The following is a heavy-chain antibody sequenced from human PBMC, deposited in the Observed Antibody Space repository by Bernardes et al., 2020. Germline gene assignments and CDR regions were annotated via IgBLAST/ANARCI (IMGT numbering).Heavy chain of an antibody. CDR1: GFTLSGYW. CDR3: TRLHGGTSDI. V-gene: IGHV3-7*01. CDR2: IKQDGSEK. J-gene: IGHJ3*02. Sequence: GGSLRLSGVASGFTLSGYWMRWVRQAPGKALEWVASIKQDGSEKYYLDSVKGRFTISRDNVKNSMYLQMDSLRAKDTALYYCTRLHGGTSDIWGQGTMVTVSS. D-gene: IGHD3-3*01.